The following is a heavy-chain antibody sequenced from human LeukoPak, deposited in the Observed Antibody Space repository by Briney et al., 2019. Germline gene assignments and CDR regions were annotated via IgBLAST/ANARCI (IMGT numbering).Heavy chain of an antibody. V-gene: IGHV4-31*03. J-gene: IGHJ5*02. CDR2: IYYSGST. Sequence: SETLSLTCTVSGVSISSGGYYLRWIRQHPGKGLEWIGYIYYSGSTYYNPSLKSRVTISVDTSKNQFSLKLSSVTAADTAVYYCATAENYYDSSGYPAGTNWFDPWGQGTLVTVSS. CDR3: ATAENYYDSSGYPAGTNWFDP. CDR1: GVSISSGGYY. D-gene: IGHD3-22*01.